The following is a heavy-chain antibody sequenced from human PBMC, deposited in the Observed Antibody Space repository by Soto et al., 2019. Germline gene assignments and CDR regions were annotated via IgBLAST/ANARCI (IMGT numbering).Heavy chain of an antibody. Sequence: PGGSLRLSCAASGFTFTSYGMHWVRQAPGKGLEWMALILHDGSAEYYADSVKGRFTISRDNSKNTLYLQMNSLRAADTAVYYCARSRDGYSFYFYYGMDGWGQGTTVTVSS. CDR2: ILHDGSAE. CDR1: GFTFTSYG. J-gene: IGHJ6*02. CDR3: ARSRDGYSFYFYYGMDG. D-gene: IGHD4-4*01. V-gene: IGHV3-30*03.